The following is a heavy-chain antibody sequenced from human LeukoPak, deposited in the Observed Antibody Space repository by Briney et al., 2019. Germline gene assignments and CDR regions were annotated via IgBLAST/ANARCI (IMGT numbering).Heavy chain of an antibody. CDR1: GGSFSGYY. Sequence: SETLSLTCAVYGGSFSGYYWSWIRQPPGKGLEWIGEINHSGSTNYNPSLKSRVTISVDTSKNQFSLKLSTVTAADTAVYYCAREAGSGSYFIRVYYMDVWGKGTTVTVSS. J-gene: IGHJ6*03. CDR3: AREAGSGSYFIRVYYMDV. V-gene: IGHV4-34*01. CDR2: INHSGST. D-gene: IGHD3-10*01.